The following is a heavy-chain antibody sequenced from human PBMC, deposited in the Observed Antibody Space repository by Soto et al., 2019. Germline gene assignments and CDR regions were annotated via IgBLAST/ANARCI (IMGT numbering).Heavy chain of an antibody. V-gene: IGHV4-31*03. CDR3: ASSPVRQQLVYFDY. Sequence: QVQLQESGPGLVKPSQTLSLTCTVSGGSISSGGYYWSWIRQHPGKGLEWIGYIYYSWSTSYNPSLQSRVTISVDTSKTQFSLKLSTVTAADTAVYYCASSPVRQQLVYFDYWGQGTLVTVSS. CDR1: GGSISSGGYY. D-gene: IGHD6-13*01. CDR2: IYYSWST. J-gene: IGHJ4*02.